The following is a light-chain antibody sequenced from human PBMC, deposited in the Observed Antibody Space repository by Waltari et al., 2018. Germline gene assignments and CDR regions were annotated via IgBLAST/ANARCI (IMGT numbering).Light chain of an antibody. CDR2: DAS. CDR1: QSVSNY. Sequence: IVLTLSPATLPLYPGERATVSCRASQSVSNYLAWYQQRPGQAPRLLIYDASDRATGIPGRFSGSGSGTDFTLTISSLEPEDFAIYYCQQRSTWPILTFGGGTKVEVK. J-gene: IGKJ4*01. V-gene: IGKV3-11*01. CDR3: QQRSTWPILT.